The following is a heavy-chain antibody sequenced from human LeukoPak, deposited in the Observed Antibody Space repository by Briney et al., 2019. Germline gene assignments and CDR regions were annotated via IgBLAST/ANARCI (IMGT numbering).Heavy chain of an antibody. D-gene: IGHD6-19*01. CDR2: ISSSSSYI. J-gene: IGHJ4*02. Sequence: KTGGSLRPSCAASGFTFSSYSMNWVRQAPGKGLEWVSSISSSSSYIYYADSVKGRFTISRDNAKNSLYLQMNSLRAEDTAVYYCARESIAVAGTSGGVGFDYWGQGTLVTVSS. V-gene: IGHV3-21*01. CDR1: GFTFSSYS. CDR3: ARESIAVAGTSGGVGFDY.